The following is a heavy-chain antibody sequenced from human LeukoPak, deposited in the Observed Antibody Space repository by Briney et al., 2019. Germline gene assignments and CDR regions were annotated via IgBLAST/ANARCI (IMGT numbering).Heavy chain of an antibody. V-gene: IGHV3-23*01. CDR3: ARDVGWSQYYFDF. CDR2: ISGSGGST. CDR1: GFTFSSYA. Sequence: PGGSLRLSCAASGFTFSSYAMSWVRQAPGKGLEWVSAISGSGGSTYYADSVKGRFTISRDNAKNTLYLLMKSLRAEDTAVYYCARDVGWSQYYFDFWGQGTLVTVSS. D-gene: IGHD2-15*01. J-gene: IGHJ4*02.